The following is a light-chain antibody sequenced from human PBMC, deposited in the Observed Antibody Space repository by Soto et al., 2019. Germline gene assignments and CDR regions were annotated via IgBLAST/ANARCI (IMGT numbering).Light chain of an antibody. V-gene: IGLV2-8*01. J-gene: IGLJ1*01. CDR1: SSDVCGYKY. CDR2: EVS. Sequence: QSALTQPPSSSGSPGQSVTISCTGTSSDVCGYKYVSWYQQHPCKVPKRMIYEVSTRPSGVPDRFSGSKSGNTASLTVSGLQAEDEADYYCSSYAGSNTDYVFGTGTKVTVL. CDR3: SSYAGSNTDYV.